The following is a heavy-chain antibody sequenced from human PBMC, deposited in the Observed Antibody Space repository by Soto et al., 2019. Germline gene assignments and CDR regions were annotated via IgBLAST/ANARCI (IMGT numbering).Heavy chain of an antibody. CDR1: GGSFSGYY. V-gene: IGHV4-34*01. J-gene: IGHJ6*02. CDR2: INHSGST. CDR3: ARGGRRATMVRGARLGYYGMDV. D-gene: IGHD3-10*01. Sequence: SETLSLTCAVYGGSFSGYYWSWIRQPPGKGLEWIGEINHSGSTNYNPSLKSRVTISVDTSKNQFSLKLSSVTAADTAVYYCARGGRRATMVRGARLGYYGMDVWGQGTTVTVSS.